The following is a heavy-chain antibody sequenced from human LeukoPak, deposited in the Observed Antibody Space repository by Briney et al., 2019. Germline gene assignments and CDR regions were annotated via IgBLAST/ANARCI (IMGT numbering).Heavy chain of an antibody. V-gene: IGHV3-23*01. J-gene: IGHJ4*02. Sequence: PGGSLRLSCAASGFTFSSYAMNWVRQAPGKGLEWVSAISGSGGRTYQPDSVKGRFTISRDNAKNTVFLQMNSLRAEDAAVYYCARVITGSTYGQFDYWGQGALATVSS. CDR3: ARVITGSTYGQFDY. CDR2: ISGSGGRT. CDR1: GFTFSSYA. D-gene: IGHD5-18*01.